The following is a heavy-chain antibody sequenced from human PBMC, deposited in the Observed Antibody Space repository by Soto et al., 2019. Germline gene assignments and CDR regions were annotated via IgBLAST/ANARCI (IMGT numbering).Heavy chain of an antibody. CDR2: ISDYNGNT. D-gene: IGHD3-10*01. J-gene: IGHJ6*02. CDR3: AREGYYSGSGTYSPPRYYGMDA. CDR1: GYTFTNYG. V-gene: IGHV1-18*01. Sequence: QVQLVQSGAEVKKPGASVKVSCKASGYTFTNYGITWVRQAPGQGLEWMGWISDYNGNTFYGKKFQGRVTMTTATATRTAYMELKSLRSDDTAVYYCAREGYYSGSGTYSPPRYYGMDAWGQGTTVTVSS.